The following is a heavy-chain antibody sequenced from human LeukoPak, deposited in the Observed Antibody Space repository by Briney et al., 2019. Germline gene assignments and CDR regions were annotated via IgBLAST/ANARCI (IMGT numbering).Heavy chain of an antibody. D-gene: IGHD6-13*01. CDR1: RVTSRAYI. CDR2: MSSSSSYI. J-gene: IGHJ4*02. Sequence: VGSLRLSRAASRVTSRAYIMNCGRGAPGPGVGWGSSMSSSSSYIYCADSVKRRFTSSRDNAKNSLYLQMNSMRAEDTAVYYGARDPTWQQLVTDYWGQGTLVTVSS. V-gene: IGHV3-21*01. CDR3: ARDPTWQQLVTDY.